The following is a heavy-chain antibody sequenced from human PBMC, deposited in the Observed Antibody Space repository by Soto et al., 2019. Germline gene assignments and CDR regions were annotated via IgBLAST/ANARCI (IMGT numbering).Heavy chain of an antibody. CDR2: IDPSDSYT. CDR3: ARQEIQLWLGAFDI. V-gene: IGHV5-10-1*01. J-gene: IGHJ3*02. D-gene: IGHD5-18*01. CDR1: VYSSTSYW. Sequence: PGESLKISCKGSVYSSTSYWISWVRQMPGKGLEWMGRIDPSDSYTNYSPSFQGHVTISADKSISTAYLQWSSLKASDTAMYYCARQEIQLWLGAFDIWGQGTMVTVSS.